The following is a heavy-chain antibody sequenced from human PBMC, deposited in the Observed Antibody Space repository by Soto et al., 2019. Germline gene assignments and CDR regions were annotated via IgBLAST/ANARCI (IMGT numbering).Heavy chain of an antibody. CDR3: AREERWYCSSTSCYPPLWFAP. D-gene: IGHD2-2*01. V-gene: IGHV1-69*13. CDR2: IIPIFGTA. CDR1: GGTFSSYA. J-gene: IGHJ5*02. Sequence: ASVKVSCKASGGTFSSYAISWVRQAPGQGLEWMGGIIPIFGTANYAQKLQGRVTITADESTSTAYMELSSLRSEDTAVYYCAREERWYCSSTSCYPPLWFAPWGQGTLVTVSS.